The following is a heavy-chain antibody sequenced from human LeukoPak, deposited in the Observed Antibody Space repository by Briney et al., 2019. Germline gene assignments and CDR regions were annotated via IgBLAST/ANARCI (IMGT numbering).Heavy chain of an antibody. V-gene: IGHV4-39*01. D-gene: IGHD6-13*01. CDR3: ARPIKGRIAAAGKAQWNV. J-gene: IGHJ6*04. Sequence: SETLSLTCTVSGGSISSSSYYWGWIRQPPGEGLEWIGSMYYSGSTYYNPSLKSRVTISVDTSKNQFSLKLSSVTAADTAVYYCARPIKGRIAAAGKAQWNVWGKGTTVTISS. CDR2: MYYSGST. CDR1: GGSISSSSYY.